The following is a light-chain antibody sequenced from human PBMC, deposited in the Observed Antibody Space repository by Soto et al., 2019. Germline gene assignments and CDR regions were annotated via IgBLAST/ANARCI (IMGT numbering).Light chain of an antibody. CDR1: QTVGSN. V-gene: IGKV3-15*01. J-gene: IGKJ1*01. CDR3: QQNSNGVWK. CDR2: GAS. Sequence: IVSTQSLSTLSVPPRERATLSCGASQTVGSNLAWYQQKPGQAPRLLIYGASTRATGIPARFSGSGSGTEFTLTSSILQSEDVAVYYCQQNSNGVWKCGHGTKGDI.